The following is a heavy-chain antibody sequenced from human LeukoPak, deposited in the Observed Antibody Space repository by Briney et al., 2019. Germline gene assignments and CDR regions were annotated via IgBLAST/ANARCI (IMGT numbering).Heavy chain of an antibody. CDR3: AKGGAARPSAKFDY. CDR2: IYRDGSTT. J-gene: IGHJ4*02. D-gene: IGHD6-6*01. V-gene: IGHV3-23*03. CDR1: GFTFGDYA. Sequence: GGSLRLSCTASGFTFGDYAINWVRQAPGTGLKWVSRIYRDGSTTDYADSVKGRFTISRDNSKNTLYLQMNSLRAEDTAVYYCAKGGAARPSAKFDYWGQGTLVTVSS.